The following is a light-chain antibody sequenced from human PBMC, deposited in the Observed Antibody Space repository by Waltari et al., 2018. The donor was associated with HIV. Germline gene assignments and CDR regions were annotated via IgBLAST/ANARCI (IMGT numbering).Light chain of an antibody. V-gene: IGKV2-40*01. J-gene: IGKJ1*01. Sequence: DIVMTQTPLSLPVTPGEPASISCRSNQCLLDSDDGNTYLDWYLQKPGQSPQLLIYPLSVRAAGVPDRCSGSVSGTDFTLKISRVEADYVGVYYCMQRIEFPRTFGQGTKVESK. CDR1: QCLLDSDDGNTY. CDR3: MQRIEFPRT. CDR2: PLS.